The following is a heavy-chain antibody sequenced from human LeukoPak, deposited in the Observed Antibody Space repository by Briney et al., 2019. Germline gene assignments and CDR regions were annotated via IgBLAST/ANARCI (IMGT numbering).Heavy chain of an antibody. D-gene: IGHD1-26*01. J-gene: IGHJ4*02. V-gene: IGHV4-59*08. CDR2: IYYSGST. CDR1: GGSISSYY. Sequence: SETLSLTCTVSGGSISSYYWSWIRQPPGKGLEWIGYIYYSGSTNYNPSLKSRVTISVDTSKNQFSLKLSSVTAADTAVYYCASQWGLRSIDYWGQGTLVTVSS. CDR3: ASQWGLRSIDY.